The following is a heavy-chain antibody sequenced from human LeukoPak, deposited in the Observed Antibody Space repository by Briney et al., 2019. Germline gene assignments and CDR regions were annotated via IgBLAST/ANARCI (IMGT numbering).Heavy chain of an antibody. CDR1: GFTFSSYN. J-gene: IGHJ4*02. CDR3: ARDWPMILDF. Sequence: GGSLRLSCAASGFTFSSYNMNWVRQAPGKGLEWVANIRGDGGETSYVDSVKGRFTISRDNAQNSLFMQMNNLGAEDTAVYYCARDWPMILDFWGQGTLVTVSS. V-gene: IGHV3-7*01. D-gene: IGHD3-22*01. CDR2: IRGDGGET.